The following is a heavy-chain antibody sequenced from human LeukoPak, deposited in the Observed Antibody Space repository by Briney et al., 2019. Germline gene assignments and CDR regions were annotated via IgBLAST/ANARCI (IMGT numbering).Heavy chain of an antibody. CDR1: GFTFSIYW. D-gene: IGHD6-13*01. J-gene: IGHJ4*02. V-gene: IGHV3-74*01. Sequence: GGSLRLSCAASGFTFSIYWMHWVHQDPGKGLVWVSHINSDGSSTSYADSVKGRFTISRDNAKNTLYLQMNSLRAEDTAVYYCARDRGYSQDYWGQGTLVTVSS. CDR2: INSDGSST. CDR3: ARDRGYSQDY.